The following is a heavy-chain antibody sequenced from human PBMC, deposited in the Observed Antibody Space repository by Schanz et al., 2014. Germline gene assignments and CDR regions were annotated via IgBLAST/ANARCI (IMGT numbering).Heavy chain of an antibody. CDR3: ARENLNWEAFDI. CDR1: GFSFSNYW. Sequence: EVQLVESGGGLVQPGGSLRLSCAASGFSFSNYWMHWVRQGPGSGLVWVSHINNAGSDTTYADSVKGRFTISRDNTRNTLYLQMNSLSAEDTAVYYCARENLNWEAFDIWGQGTVVTVSS. V-gene: IGHV3-74*01. D-gene: IGHD7-27*01. CDR2: INNAGSDT. J-gene: IGHJ3*02.